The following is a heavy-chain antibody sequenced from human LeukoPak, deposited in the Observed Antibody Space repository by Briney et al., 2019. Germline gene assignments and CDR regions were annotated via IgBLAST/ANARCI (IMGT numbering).Heavy chain of an antibody. Sequence: SVKVSCKASGGTFSSYAISWVRQAPGQGLEWMGGIIPIFGTANYAQKFQGRVTITADEPTSTAYMELSSLRSEDTAVYYCARDSSTYYYDSSGEDWGQGTLVTVSS. CDR2: IIPIFGTA. CDR3: ARDSSTYYYDSSGED. V-gene: IGHV1-69*13. CDR1: GGTFSSYA. D-gene: IGHD3-22*01. J-gene: IGHJ4*02.